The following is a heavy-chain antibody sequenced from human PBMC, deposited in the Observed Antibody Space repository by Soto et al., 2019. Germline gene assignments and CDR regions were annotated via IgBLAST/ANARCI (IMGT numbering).Heavy chain of an antibody. CDR3: ARDPRSITGTTSSEDFQH. CDR1: GGTFSGYA. V-gene: IGHV1-69*01. J-gene: IGHJ1*01. D-gene: IGHD1-1*01. CDR2: INRIFGKT. Sequence: QAQLMQSGAEVKEPGSSVKVSCKASGGTFSGYAISWVRQAPGQGLEWLGGINRIFGKTNYAQKFQNRRTIAADESSATVYMDLRSLTSEDSAIYYCARDPRSITGTTSSEDFQHWGQGTLVSVS.